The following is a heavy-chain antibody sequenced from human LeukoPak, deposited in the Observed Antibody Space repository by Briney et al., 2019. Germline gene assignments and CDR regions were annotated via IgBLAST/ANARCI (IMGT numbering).Heavy chain of an antibody. D-gene: IGHD4-17*01. Sequence: GGSLRLSCAASGFTFSGYWMSWVRQAPGKGLEWVANINEDGGGKNYVDSVKGRFTISRDNAKNSLYLQLNSLRAEDTAVYYCARDGHDYGDYFFDYWGQGTLVTVSS. CDR1: GFTFSGYW. J-gene: IGHJ4*02. CDR2: INEDGGGK. CDR3: ARDGHDYGDYFFDY. V-gene: IGHV3-7*01.